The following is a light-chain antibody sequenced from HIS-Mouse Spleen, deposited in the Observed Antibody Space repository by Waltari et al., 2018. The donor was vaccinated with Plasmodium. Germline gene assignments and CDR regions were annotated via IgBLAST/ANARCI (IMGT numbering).Light chain of an antibody. Sequence: QSALPQPPSASGSPGQSVTISCTGTSSAVGGYNYVSWYQQHPGKAPKLMIYEVSKRPSGVPDRFSGSKSGNTASLTVSGLQAEDEADYYCSSYAGSNNLVFGGGTKLTDL. V-gene: IGLV2-8*01. CDR3: SSYAGSNNLV. J-gene: IGLJ2*01. CDR2: EVS. CDR1: SSAVGGYNY.